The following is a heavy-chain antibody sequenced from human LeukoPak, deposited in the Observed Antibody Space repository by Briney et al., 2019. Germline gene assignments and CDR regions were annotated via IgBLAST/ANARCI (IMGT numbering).Heavy chain of an antibody. V-gene: IGHV1-18*01. Sequence: GASVKVSCKASGYTFTSYGISWVRQAPGQGLEWMGWINAYNGNTNYAQKLQGRVTMTTDTSTSTAYMELRSLRSDDTAVYYCARGYLTGYSEYYYYYYMDVWGKGTTVTISS. J-gene: IGHJ6*03. CDR1: GYTFTSYG. CDR3: ARGYLTGYSEYYYYYYMDV. CDR2: INAYNGNT. D-gene: IGHD3-9*01.